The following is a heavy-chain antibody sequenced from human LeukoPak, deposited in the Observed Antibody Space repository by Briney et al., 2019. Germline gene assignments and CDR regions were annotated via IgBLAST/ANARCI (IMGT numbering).Heavy chain of an antibody. V-gene: IGHV3-23*01. CDR1: GFTFSDYE. D-gene: IGHD3-10*01. CDR2: IFGNGDTT. J-gene: IGHJ4*02. Sequence: GGSLRPSCAASGFTFSDYEMNWVRQAPGKGLEWVSIIFGNGDTTYYADSVKGRFTVSRDNSKDTLYLQMNDLRPDDTAIYYCAKRNTMVRGGPCFDYWGQGLLVTVSS. CDR3: AKRNTMVRGGPCFDY.